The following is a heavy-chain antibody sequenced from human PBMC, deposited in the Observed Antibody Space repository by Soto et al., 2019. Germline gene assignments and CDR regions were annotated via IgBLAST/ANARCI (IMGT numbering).Heavy chain of an antibody. Sequence: EVQLLESGGGLVQPGGSLRLSCAASGFTFSSYAMSWVRQVPGKGLEWVSTISGSGGRTYYADYVKGRFTISRDNSKNPLYVEMKSLRAEYTAISYCAKTAVDCSGGSCYSQGFDIWGQGTVVTVSS. CDR2: ISGSGGRT. CDR3: AKTAVDCSGGSCYSQGFDI. CDR1: GFTFSSYA. D-gene: IGHD2-15*01. V-gene: IGHV3-23*01. J-gene: IGHJ3*02.